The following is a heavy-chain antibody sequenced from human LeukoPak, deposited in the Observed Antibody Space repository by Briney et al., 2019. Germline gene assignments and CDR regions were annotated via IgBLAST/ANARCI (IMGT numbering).Heavy chain of an antibody. CDR3: ARAGKGWLVHKRGFDY. CDR2: INHSGST. V-gene: IGHV4-34*01. Sequence: SETLSLTCAVYGGSFSGYYWSWIRQPPGKGLEWIGEINHSGSTNYNPSLKGRVTISVDTSKNQFSLKLSSVTAADTAVYYCARAGKGWLVHKRGFDYWGQGTLVTVSS. D-gene: IGHD6-19*01. CDR1: GGSFSGYY. J-gene: IGHJ4*02.